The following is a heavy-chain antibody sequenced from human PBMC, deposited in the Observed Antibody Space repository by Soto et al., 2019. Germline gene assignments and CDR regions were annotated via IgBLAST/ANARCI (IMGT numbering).Heavy chain of an antibody. V-gene: IGHV3-30-3*01. CDR1: GFTFSSYA. Sequence: GGSLRLSCAASGFTFSSYAMHWVRQAPGKGLEWVAVISYDGSNKYYADSVKGRFTISRDNSKNTLYLQMNSLRAEDTAVYYCARDIAAAGDDSFDIWGQGTMVTVSS. D-gene: IGHD6-13*01. CDR3: ARDIAAAGDDSFDI. CDR2: ISYDGSNK. J-gene: IGHJ3*02.